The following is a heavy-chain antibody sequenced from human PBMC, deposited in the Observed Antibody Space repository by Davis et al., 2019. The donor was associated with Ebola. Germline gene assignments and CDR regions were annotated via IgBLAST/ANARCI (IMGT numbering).Heavy chain of an antibody. Sequence: ASVKVSCKVSGYTLTELSMHWVRQAPGKGLEWMGGFDPEDGETIYAQKFQGRVTMTEDTSTDTAYMELSSLRSEDTAVYYCATSGLLRFLEWLPYYYYGMDVWGQGTTVTVSS. J-gene: IGHJ6*02. CDR1: GYTLTELS. D-gene: IGHD3-3*01. V-gene: IGHV1-24*01. CDR2: FDPEDGET. CDR3: ATSGLLRFLEWLPYYYYGMDV.